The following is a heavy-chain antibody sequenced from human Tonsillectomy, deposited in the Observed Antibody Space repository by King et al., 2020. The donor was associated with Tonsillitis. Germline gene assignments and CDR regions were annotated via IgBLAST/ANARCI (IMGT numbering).Heavy chain of an antibody. Sequence: VQLVQSGAEVKKPGASVKVSCKASGYTFTGYYVHWVRQAPGQGLEWMGWINPNSGATNYTQKFQGWVTMTRDTSISTAYMGLSRLRSDDTAVYYCATDRQTGEIVVVTAMDYWGQGTLVTVSS. CDR1: GYTFTGYY. J-gene: IGHJ4*02. V-gene: IGHV1-2*04. CDR2: INPNSGAT. CDR3: ATDRQTGEIVVVTAMDY. D-gene: IGHD2-21*02.